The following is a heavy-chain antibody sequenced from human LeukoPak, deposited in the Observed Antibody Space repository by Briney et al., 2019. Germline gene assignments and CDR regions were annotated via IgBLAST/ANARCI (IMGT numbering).Heavy chain of an antibody. CDR2: INPNSGGT. CDR3: ARAFAYCGGDCYYNY. Sequence: ASVKVSCKASGYTFTGYYMHWVRQAPGQGLEWMGWINPNSGGTNYAQKLQGRVTMTRDTSISTAYMELSRLRSDDTAVYYCARAFAYCGGDCYYNYWGQGTLVTVSS. CDR1: GYTFTGYY. V-gene: IGHV1-2*02. J-gene: IGHJ4*02. D-gene: IGHD2-21*02.